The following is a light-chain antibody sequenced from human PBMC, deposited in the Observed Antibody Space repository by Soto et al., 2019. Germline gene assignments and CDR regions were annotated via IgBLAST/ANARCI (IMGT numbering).Light chain of an antibody. J-gene: IGKJ3*01. CDR3: QQGGT. CDR2: AAS. CDR1: QGISSY. Sequence: DIQLTQSPSFLSASVGDRVTITCRASQGISSYLAWYQQKPGKAPKLPIYAASTLQSGVPSRFSGSGSGTEFTLTMSSLQPEDSATYYCQQGGTFGPGTKVDI. V-gene: IGKV1-9*01.